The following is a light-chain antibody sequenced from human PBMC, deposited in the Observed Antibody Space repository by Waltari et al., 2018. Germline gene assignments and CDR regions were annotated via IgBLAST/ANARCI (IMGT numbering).Light chain of an antibody. CDR2: GKN. Sequence: SSELTQDPAVSVALGQTVRITCQGDSLRSYYASWYQQKPEQAPVLVIYGKNNRPSGIPDRFSGSSSGNTASLTITGAQAEDEADYYCNSRDSSGNPWVFGGGTKLTVL. J-gene: IGLJ3*02. V-gene: IGLV3-19*01. CDR3: NSRDSSGNPWV. CDR1: SLRSYY.